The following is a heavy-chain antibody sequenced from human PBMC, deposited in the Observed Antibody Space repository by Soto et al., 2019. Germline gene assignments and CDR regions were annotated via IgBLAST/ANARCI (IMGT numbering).Heavy chain of an antibody. CDR1: GYTFSTYG. Sequence: QVHLVQSGAEVKKPGASVKVSCKASGYTFSTYGISWVRQAPGQGLEWMGWINGYNGNTNYAPKLQGRITMTTDTSTTTAYMELRSLRSDDTAVYYCARMGDVPYYYYGMDVWGQGTTVTVSS. CDR3: ARMGDVPYYYYGMDV. CDR2: INGYNGNT. D-gene: IGHD3-16*01. V-gene: IGHV1-18*01. J-gene: IGHJ6*02.